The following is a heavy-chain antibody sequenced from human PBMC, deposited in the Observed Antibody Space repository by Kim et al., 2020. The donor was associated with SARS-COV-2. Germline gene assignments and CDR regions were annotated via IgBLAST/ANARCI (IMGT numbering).Heavy chain of an antibody. D-gene: IGHD3-16*01. V-gene: IGHV3-7*01. J-gene: IGHJ4*02. CDR3: GNVD. Sequence: IKKDGGDTYYEDSVRGRFTISRDNAKNSAYLEMNSLRVEDTAVYYCGNVDWGQGTLVTVSS. CDR2: IKKDGGDT.